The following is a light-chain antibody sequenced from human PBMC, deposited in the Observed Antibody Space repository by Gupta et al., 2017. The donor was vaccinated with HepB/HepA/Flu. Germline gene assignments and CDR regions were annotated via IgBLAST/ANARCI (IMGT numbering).Light chain of an antibody. CDR3: RQSLQNPHIT. J-gene: IGKJ3*01. Sequence: DIVMTQSPLPLPVTPGEPASIYCRSSQSLLHSNGYNYLAWYLQKPGKAPQLLIYLGSHRDGGVPYRFSGSGSGTDFTLKISRVEAEDVGIYYCRQSLQNPHITFGHGTKVDIK. V-gene: IGKV2-28*01. CDR2: LGS. CDR1: QSLLHSNGYNY.